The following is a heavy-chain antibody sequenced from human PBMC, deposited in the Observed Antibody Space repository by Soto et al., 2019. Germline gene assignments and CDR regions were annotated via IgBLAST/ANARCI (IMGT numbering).Heavy chain of an antibody. CDR1: GDSVSSVSTA. D-gene: IGHD6-13*01. J-gene: IGHJ4*02. Sequence: QVQLQQSGPGLVKPSQTLSLTCAISGDSVSSVSTAWNWLRQSPSRCLEWLGRTYYRSKWYNDYDIYVKSRIIINPDTSKNQFSLQLNAVIPEDTAVYYCARGTAAAGYNYWGQGTPVTVYS. CDR3: ARGTAAAGYNY. V-gene: IGHV6-1*01. CDR2: TYYRSKWYN.